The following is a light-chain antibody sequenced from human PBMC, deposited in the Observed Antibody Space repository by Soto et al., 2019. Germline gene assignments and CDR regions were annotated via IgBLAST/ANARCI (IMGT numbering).Light chain of an antibody. J-gene: IGKJ1*01. Sequence: DIVMTQSQLSLPVTPGEPASISCRYSQRLLHSNGYNYLEWYLQTPGQSPQLLIYLGSHRASGVPDRFSGSASGTDFTLKISRVEAEDVGVYYCMQVQQTRTFGQGTKVDIK. V-gene: IGKV2-28*01. CDR3: MQVQQTRT. CDR2: LGS. CDR1: QRLLHSNGYNY.